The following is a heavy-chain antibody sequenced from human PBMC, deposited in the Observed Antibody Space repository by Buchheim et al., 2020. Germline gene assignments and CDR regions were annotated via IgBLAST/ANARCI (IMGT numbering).Heavy chain of an antibody. Sequence: EVQLMESGGGLVQPGGSLRLSCAASGFTVSGNFLHWVRQAPGKGLEWVSIIYSSDSTYYADSVKGRFTISRDTSKNTLYIQMNSLRVEDTAVYYCARAGFNNYYILQYWGQGTL. D-gene: IGHD4-11*01. V-gene: IGHV3-66*01. J-gene: IGHJ4*02. CDR1: GFTVSGNF. CDR3: ARAGFNNYYILQY. CDR2: IYSSDST.